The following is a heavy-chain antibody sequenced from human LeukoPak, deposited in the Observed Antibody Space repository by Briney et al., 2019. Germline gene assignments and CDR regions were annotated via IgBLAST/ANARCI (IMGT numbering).Heavy chain of an antibody. V-gene: IGHV3-66*01. D-gene: IGHD4-23*01. CDR1: GFTVSSNY. J-gene: IGHJ3*02. CDR3: AREGYGGNGAGI. Sequence: GGSLRLSCAASGFTVSSNYMSWVRQAPGKGLEWVSAIYTGGSTYYAGSVKGRFTIPRDNSKNMQYLQMNSLRAEDTAVYYCAREGYGGNGAGIWGQGTMVTVST. CDR2: IYTGGST.